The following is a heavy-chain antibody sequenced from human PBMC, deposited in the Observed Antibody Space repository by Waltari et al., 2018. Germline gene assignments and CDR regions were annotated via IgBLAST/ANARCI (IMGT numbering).Heavy chain of an antibody. CDR1: GGSFSGYY. J-gene: IGHJ6*03. Sequence: QVQLQQWGAGLLKPSETLSLTCVVSGGSFSGYYWSWIRQPPGKGLEWIGEINHSGRTNYHPSLRRRVTISIDTSKIQFSLKLRSVTVADTAVYYCARANTIFGVIRTWYYMDVWGKGTPVTVSS. CDR2: INHSGRT. CDR3: ARANTIFGVIRTWYYMDV. V-gene: IGHV4-34*01. D-gene: IGHD3-3*01.